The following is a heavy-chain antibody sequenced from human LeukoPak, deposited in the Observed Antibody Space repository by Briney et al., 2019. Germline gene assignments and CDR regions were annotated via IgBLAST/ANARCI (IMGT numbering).Heavy chain of an antibody. CDR1: GYTFTGYY. Sequence: GASVKVSCKPSGYTFTGYYMHWVRQAPGQGLEWMGWINPNSGGTNYAQKFQGRVTMTRDTSISTAYMELSRLRSADTAVYYCATPRKGDSSGDYWGQGTLVTVSS. CDR2: INPNSGGT. CDR3: ATPRKGDSSGDY. D-gene: IGHD6-19*01. J-gene: IGHJ4*02. V-gene: IGHV1-2*02.